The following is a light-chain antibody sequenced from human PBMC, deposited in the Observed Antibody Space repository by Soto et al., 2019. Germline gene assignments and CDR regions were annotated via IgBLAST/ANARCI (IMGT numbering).Light chain of an antibody. Sequence: AIPMTQSPSSLSASVGDRVTITCRASQGIRTDLGWYQQKPGKAPKLLIYAASSLQSGVPSRFSGSGSGTDFTLTISSLQPEDFATYYCLQDYNYPLTFGQGTKLEIK. CDR1: QGIRTD. CDR3: LQDYNYPLT. J-gene: IGKJ2*01. V-gene: IGKV1-6*01. CDR2: AAS.